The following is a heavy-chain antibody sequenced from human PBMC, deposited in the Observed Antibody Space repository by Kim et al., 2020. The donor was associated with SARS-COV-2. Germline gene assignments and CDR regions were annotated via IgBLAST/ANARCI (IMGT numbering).Heavy chain of an antibody. CDR1: GYTFTSYD. D-gene: IGHD3-10*01. Sequence: ASVKVSCKASGYTFTSYDINWVRQATGQGLEWMGWMNPNSGNTGYAQKFQGRVTMTRNTSISTAYMELSSLRSEDTAVYYCARGGSYGSGSYYRSKIYNWFDPWGQGTLVTVSS. V-gene: IGHV1-8*01. CDR2: MNPNSGNT. J-gene: IGHJ5*02. CDR3: ARGGSYGSGSYYRSKIYNWFDP.